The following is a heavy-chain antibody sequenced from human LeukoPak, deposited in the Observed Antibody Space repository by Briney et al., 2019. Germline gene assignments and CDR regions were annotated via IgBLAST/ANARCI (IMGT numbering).Heavy chain of an antibody. J-gene: IGHJ6*02. CDR2: IIPILGIA. D-gene: IGHD3-22*01. V-gene: IGHV1-69*04. Sequence: SVKVSCKASGGTFSSYAISWVRQAPGQGLEWMGRIIPILGIANYAQKFQGRVTITADKSTSTAYMELSSLRSEDTAVYYCARGYSSGYYYYGMDVWGQGTTVTVSS. CDR1: GGTFSSYA. CDR3: ARGYSSGYYYYGMDV.